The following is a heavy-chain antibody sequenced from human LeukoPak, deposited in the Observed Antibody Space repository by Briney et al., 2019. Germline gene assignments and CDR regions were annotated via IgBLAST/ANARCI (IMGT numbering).Heavy chain of an antibody. CDR3: AKDGSKIQPFDY. D-gene: IGHD3-10*01. Sequence: GGSLRLSCAASGFTFSNYGIHWVRQAPGKGLEWVAFIWFDGSEKYFVNSVKGRFTISRDNSKNTVYLQIDSLRDEDTAVYYCAKDGSKIQPFDYWGQGTLVTVSS. V-gene: IGHV3-30*02. CDR1: GFTFSNYG. J-gene: IGHJ4*02. CDR2: IWFDGSEK.